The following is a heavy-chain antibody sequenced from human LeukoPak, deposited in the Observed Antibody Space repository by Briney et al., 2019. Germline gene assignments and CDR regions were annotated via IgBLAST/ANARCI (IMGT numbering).Heavy chain of an antibody. D-gene: IGHD3-3*01. Sequence: PGGSLRLSCAASGFTFSSYWMHWVRQAPGKGLVWVSRINSDESSTSYADSVKGRFTISRDNAKNTLYLQMNSLRAEDTAVYYCARKYYDFWSGYYSYYYYYGMDVWGQGTTVTVSS. CDR2: INSDESST. CDR1: GFTFSSYW. CDR3: ARKYYDFWSGYYSYYYYYGMDV. J-gene: IGHJ6*02. V-gene: IGHV3-74*01.